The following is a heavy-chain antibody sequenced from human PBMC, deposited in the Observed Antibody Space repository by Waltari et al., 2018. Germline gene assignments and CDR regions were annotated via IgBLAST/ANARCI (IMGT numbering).Heavy chain of an antibody. CDR2: IYHSGST. V-gene: IGHV4-38-2*01. J-gene: IGHJ4*02. CDR1: GYSISRGYY. D-gene: IGHD3-3*01. Sequence: QVKLQESGPGLVKPSETLSLTCVVSGYSISRGYYWGWIRQPPGKGLARIGSIYHSGSTYYNPFLKSRVTISVDTSKNQFSLKRSSVTAADTAVYYCARHGTRSTMTSSFDYWGQGTLVTVSS. CDR3: ARHGTRSTMTSSFDY.